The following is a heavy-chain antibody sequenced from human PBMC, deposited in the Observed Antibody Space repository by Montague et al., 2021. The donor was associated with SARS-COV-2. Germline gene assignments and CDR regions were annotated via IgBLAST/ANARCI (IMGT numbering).Heavy chain of an antibody. V-gene: IGHV4-59*08. Sequence: SETLSLTCTVSGGSTASHYWNWIRQSPGKRPEWIGYVYYNGDTTSNPSLQSRVTISMYTSENQFSLRLNSVTPADTAVYIWARGWALDPWGQGRLVTVSS. CDR3: ARGWALDP. CDR2: VYYNGDT. J-gene: IGHJ3*01. CDR1: GGSTASHY.